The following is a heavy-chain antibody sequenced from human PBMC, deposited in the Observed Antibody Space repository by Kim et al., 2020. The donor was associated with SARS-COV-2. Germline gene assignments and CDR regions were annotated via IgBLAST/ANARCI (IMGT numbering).Heavy chain of an antibody. D-gene: IGHD3-10*01. CDR1: GGSFSGYY. CDR3: ARGLVRGVDYFDY. CDR2: INHSGST. Sequence: SETLSLTCAVYGGSFSGYYWSWIRQPPGKGLEWIGEINHSGSTNYNPSLKSRVTISVDTSKNQFSLKLSSVTAADTAVYYCARGLVRGVDYFDYWGQGTLVTVSS. J-gene: IGHJ4*02. V-gene: IGHV4-34*01.